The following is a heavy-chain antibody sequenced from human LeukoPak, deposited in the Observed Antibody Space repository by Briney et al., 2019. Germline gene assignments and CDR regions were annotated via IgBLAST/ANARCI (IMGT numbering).Heavy chain of an antibody. CDR3: AGKRCSGGSCFGAFDI. V-gene: IGHV4-39*01. CDR1: GGSISSSSYY. Sequence: SETLSLTCTVSGGSISSSSYYWGWIRQPPGKGLEWIGSIYYSGSTYYNPSLKSRVTISVDTSKNQFSLKLSSVTAADTAVYYCAGKRCSGGSCFGAFDIWGQGTMVTVSS. CDR2: IYYSGST. J-gene: IGHJ3*02. D-gene: IGHD2-15*01.